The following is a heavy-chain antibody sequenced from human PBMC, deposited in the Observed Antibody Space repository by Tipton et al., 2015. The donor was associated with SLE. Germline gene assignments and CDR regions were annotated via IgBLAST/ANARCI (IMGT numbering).Heavy chain of an antibody. V-gene: IGHV4-34*01. CDR3: ARIKSGYPAYYYYYGLDV. Sequence: TLSLTCIVYDEYFSGYYWSWIRQPPGKGLEWIGEINWRGNTNYNPSLESRVTMAIDTSKKQFSLKLNSVTAADTAVYYCARIKSGYPAYYYYYGLDVWGQGTTVTVSS. CDR2: INWRGNT. CDR1: DEYFSGYY. D-gene: IGHD5-12*01. J-gene: IGHJ6*02.